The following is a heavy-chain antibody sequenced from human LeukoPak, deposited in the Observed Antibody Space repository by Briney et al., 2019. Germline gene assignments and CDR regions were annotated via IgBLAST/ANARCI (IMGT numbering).Heavy chain of an antibody. CDR3: ARQVVAVAGTGYFDY. CDR2: IYYSGST. V-gene: IGHV4-39*01. Sequence: PSETLSLTRTVSGGSIRSSSYYWGWIRHTPRKGMEWIGSIYYSGSTYYNAALKSRGTISVDTSKNQFSLKLNSVTAADTAVYFCARQVVAVAGTGYFDYWGQGTLVTVSS. D-gene: IGHD6-19*01. CDR1: GGSIRSSSYY. J-gene: IGHJ4*02.